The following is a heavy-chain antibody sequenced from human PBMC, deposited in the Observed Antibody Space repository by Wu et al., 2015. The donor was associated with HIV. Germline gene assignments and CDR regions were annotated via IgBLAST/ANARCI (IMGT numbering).Heavy chain of an antibody. Sequence: QLVQSGAEVKKPGSSVKVSCKASGGTLRDYAISWVRQAPGQGLEWMGGISPRFGTAHYAQQFQGRVTITADDSSTTVYMDLSSLGSEDTAVYYCARGQGGYFDTRGYYYAGVSWFDPWGQGTLVTVSS. V-gene: IGHV1-69*12. CDR1: GGTLRDYA. J-gene: IGHJ5*02. D-gene: IGHD3-22*01. CDR3: ARGQGGYFDTRGYYYAGVSWFDP. CDR2: ISPRFGTA.